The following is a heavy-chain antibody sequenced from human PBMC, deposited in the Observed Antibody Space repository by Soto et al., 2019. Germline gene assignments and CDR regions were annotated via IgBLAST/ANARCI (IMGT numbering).Heavy chain of an antibody. CDR2: IIPMFGTA. D-gene: IGHD3-10*02. J-gene: IGHJ6*02. CDR3: ARDLAPVVRGVLSSGMDV. CDR1: GGTFSNYA. Sequence: GASVKVSFKASGGTFSNYAINWVRQAPGQGLEWMGGIIPMFGTAYYAERFQGRVTITADESTSTAYMELSSLRSEDTAIFYCARDLAPVVRGVLSSGMDVWGQGTTVTVSS. V-gene: IGHV1-69*13.